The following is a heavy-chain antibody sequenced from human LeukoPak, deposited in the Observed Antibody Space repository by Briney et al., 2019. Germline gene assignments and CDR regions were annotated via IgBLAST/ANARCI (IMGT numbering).Heavy chain of an antibody. CDR2: ISYDGNTE. D-gene: IGHD6-19*01. CDR3: ARAEQWLGLEWYFDL. J-gene: IGHJ2*01. V-gene: IGHV3-30*01. Sequence: GGPLRLSCAASRFTFSSHSMHWVRQAPGKGLEGVAVISYDGNTEYYADSVKGRFTISRDNSKYTLYLQMNSLRVEDTAVYYCARAEQWLGLEWYFDLWGRGTLVTVSS. CDR1: RFTFSSHS.